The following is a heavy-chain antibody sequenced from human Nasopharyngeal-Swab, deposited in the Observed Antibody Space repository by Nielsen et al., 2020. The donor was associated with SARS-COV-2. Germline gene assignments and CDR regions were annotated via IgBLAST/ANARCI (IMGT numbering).Heavy chain of an antibody. J-gene: IGHJ5*02. D-gene: IGHD3-10*01. V-gene: IGHV5-10-1*01. CDR2: IDPSDSYT. CDR3: ARRVYGSGEEFDP. Sequence: VRQMPGKGPEWMGRIDPSDSYTYYSPSFQGHVTISADKSISTAYLQWSSLKASDTAMYYCARRVYGSGEEFDPWGQGTLVTVSS.